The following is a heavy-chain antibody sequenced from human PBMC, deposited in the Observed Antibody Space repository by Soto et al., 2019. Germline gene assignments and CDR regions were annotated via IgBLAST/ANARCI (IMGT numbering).Heavy chain of an antibody. D-gene: IGHD6-13*01. Sequence: EVQLVESGGGLVQPGRSLRLSCAASGFTFDDYAMHWVRQAPGKGLEWVSGISWNSGSIGYADSVKGRFTISRDNAKNSLYLQMNSLRAEDTALSYCAKDMRSSSYLCAFDIWGQGTMVTVSS. V-gene: IGHV3-9*01. CDR3: AKDMRSSSYLCAFDI. CDR1: GFTFDDYA. J-gene: IGHJ3*02. CDR2: ISWNSGSI.